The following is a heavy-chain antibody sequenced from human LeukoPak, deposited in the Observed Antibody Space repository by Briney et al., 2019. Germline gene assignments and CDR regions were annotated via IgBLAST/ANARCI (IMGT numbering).Heavy chain of an antibody. CDR1: GFTFSSYS. CDR3: ARGGFNLVRGAIIPSNSYYYYMDI. D-gene: IGHD3-10*01. V-gene: IGHV3-48*01. J-gene: IGHJ6*03. CDR2: ISSSSSSI. Sequence: GGSLRLSCAASGFTFSSYSMNWVRQAPGKGLEWVSYISSSSSSIHYADSVKGRFTISRDTAKNSLFLQMNSLRAEDTAVYYCARGGFNLVRGAIIPSNSYYYYMDIWGKGTTVTVSS.